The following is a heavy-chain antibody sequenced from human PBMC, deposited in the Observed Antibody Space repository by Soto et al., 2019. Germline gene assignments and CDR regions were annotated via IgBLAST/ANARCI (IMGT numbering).Heavy chain of an antibody. CDR3: AKVLSISWYRQPMDV. J-gene: IGHJ6*03. Sequence: EVQLFESGGGLVQPGGSLRLSCAASGFTFSSYAMSWVRQAPGKGLEWVSAISGSGGSIYYADSVKGRFTISRDNSKNTLYLQMNSLRAEDTAVYYCAKVLSISWYRQPMDVWGKGTTVTVSS. CDR1: GFTFSSYA. V-gene: IGHV3-23*01. D-gene: IGHD6-13*01. CDR2: ISGSGGSI.